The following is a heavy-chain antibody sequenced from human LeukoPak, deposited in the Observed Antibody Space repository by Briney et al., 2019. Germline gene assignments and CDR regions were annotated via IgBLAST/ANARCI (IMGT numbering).Heavy chain of an antibody. CDR2: ISAYNGNT. J-gene: IGHJ4*02. CDR3: ASAEWFGLPYY. D-gene: IGHD3-10*01. CDR1: GGTFSSYA. V-gene: IGHV1-18*01. Sequence: GSSVKVSCKASGGTFSSYAISWVRQAPGQGLEWMGWISAYNGNTNYAQKLQGRVTMTTDTSTSTAYMELRSLRSDDTAVYYCASAEWFGLPYYWGQGTLVTVSS.